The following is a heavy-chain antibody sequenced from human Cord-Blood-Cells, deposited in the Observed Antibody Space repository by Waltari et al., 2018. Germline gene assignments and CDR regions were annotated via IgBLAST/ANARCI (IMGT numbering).Heavy chain of an antibody. Sequence: QVQLQQWGAGLLKPSETLSLTCAVHGGSFSGYYWSWIRQPPGKGLEWIGEINQSGSAKYTPSLESGVTISVDTSESQFSLKLSLVTAADTAVYYCARGPKNWTLDYWGQGTLVTVSS. CDR3: ARGPKNWTLDY. J-gene: IGHJ4*02. V-gene: IGHV4-34*01. D-gene: IGHD1-1*01. CDR1: GGSFSGYY. CDR2: INQSGSA.